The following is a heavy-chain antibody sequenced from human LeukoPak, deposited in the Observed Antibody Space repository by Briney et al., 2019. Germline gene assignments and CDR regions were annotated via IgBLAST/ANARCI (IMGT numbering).Heavy chain of an antibody. J-gene: IGHJ5*02. V-gene: IGHV4-59*02. D-gene: IGHD7-27*01. CDR3: TRGHWGLQS. Sequence: SETLSLTCTASGASVTDYYRSWIRQSPGKGLEWNSSIHHSGNSDYNPSLRSRVTTSLDTSKNQFSLNLISVTAADTAVYYCTRGHWGLQSWSQGTLVTVSS. CDR2: IHHSGNS. CDR1: GASVTDYY.